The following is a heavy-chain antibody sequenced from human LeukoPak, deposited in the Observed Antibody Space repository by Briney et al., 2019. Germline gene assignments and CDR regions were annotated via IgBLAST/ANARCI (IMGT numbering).Heavy chain of an antibody. Sequence: PGGSLRLSCAASGFTFSSYSMNWVRQAPGKGLEWVSSISSSSSYIYYADSVKGRFTISRDNAKNSLYLQMNSLRAEDTAVYYCASPSQVGATPFDYWGQGTLVTVSS. CDR3: ASPSQVGATPFDY. CDR2: ISSSSSYI. V-gene: IGHV3-21*01. J-gene: IGHJ4*02. CDR1: GFTFSSYS. D-gene: IGHD1-26*01.